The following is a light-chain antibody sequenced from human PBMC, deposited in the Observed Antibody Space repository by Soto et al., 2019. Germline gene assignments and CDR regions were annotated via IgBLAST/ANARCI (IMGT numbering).Light chain of an antibody. CDR3: RSYTSSNTYV. J-gene: IGLJ1*01. Sequence: QSVLTQPASVSGSPGQSITISCTGTSSDVGGYNYVSWYQQHPGKAPKLMIYDVSNRPSGVSDRFSGSKSDNTASLTISGLHSEDVADYYCRSYTSSNTYVFGTGTKVTV. CDR2: DVS. CDR1: SSDVGGYNY. V-gene: IGLV2-14*01.